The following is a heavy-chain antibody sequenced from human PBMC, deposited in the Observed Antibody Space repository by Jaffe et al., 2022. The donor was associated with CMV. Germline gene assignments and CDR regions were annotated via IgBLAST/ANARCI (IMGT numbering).Heavy chain of an antibody. V-gene: IGHV3-73*02. CDR1: GFTFSGSA. D-gene: IGHD3-16*01. CDR3: TRKGGLEGDY. J-gene: IGHJ4*02. Sequence: EVQLVESGGGLVQPGGSLKLSCAASGFTFSGSAMHWVRQASGKGLEWVGRIRSKANSYATAYAASVKGRFTISRDDSKNTAYLQMNSLKTEDTAVYYCTRKGGLEGDYWGQGTLVTVSS. CDR2: IRSKANSYAT.